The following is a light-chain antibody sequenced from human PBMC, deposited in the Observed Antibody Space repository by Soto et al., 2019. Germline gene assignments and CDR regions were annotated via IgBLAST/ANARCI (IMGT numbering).Light chain of an antibody. J-gene: IGLJ1*01. CDR1: SSDIGVYDY. CDR2: DVT. V-gene: IGLV2-14*03. Sequence: QSVLTQPPSASGSPGQSVTISCTGTSSDIGVYDYVSWYQRHPGKAPKLVIYDVTNRPSGVSNRFSGSKSGNTASLTISGLRTEDEADYYCSSYTSSSTLYVFATGTKVTVL. CDR3: SSYTSSSTLYV.